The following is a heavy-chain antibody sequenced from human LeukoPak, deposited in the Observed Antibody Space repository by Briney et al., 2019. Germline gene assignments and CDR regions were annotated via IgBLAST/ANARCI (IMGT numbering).Heavy chain of an antibody. CDR3: ARGTYSSGWLEFSDFDF. J-gene: IGHJ4*02. CDR2: INSRSTTL. D-gene: IGHD6-19*01. V-gene: IGHV3-48*01. CDR1: GFSLSRYW. Sequence: GGSLRLSCAASGFSLSRYWMHWVRQAPGKGLEWVSYINSRSTTLYYADSVKGRFTVSRDNAKNSLYLQMNSLRVEDTAVYYCARGTYSSGWLEFSDFDFWGQGTLVTVSS.